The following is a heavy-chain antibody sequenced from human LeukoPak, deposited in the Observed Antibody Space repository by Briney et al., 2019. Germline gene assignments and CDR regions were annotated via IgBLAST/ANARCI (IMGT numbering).Heavy chain of an antibody. CDR1: GFTFSTYA. V-gene: IGHV3-23*01. CDR3: AKTRATSDWNFIDY. Sequence: GGSLRLSCAASGFTFSTYAMSWVRQAPGKGLERVSGIISAGNTYYADSVKGRFTISRDNTKSALYLQMNSLRAEDTAVYYCAKTRATSDWNFIDYWGQGTLVTVSS. J-gene: IGHJ4*02. CDR2: IISAGNT. D-gene: IGHD6-19*01.